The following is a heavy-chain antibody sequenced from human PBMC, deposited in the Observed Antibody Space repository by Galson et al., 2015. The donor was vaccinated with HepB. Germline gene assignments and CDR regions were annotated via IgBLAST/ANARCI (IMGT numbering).Heavy chain of an antibody. J-gene: IGHJ3*02. Sequence: QVQLQESGPGLVKPSQTLSLPCTVSGGSISSGGHYWSWIRQHPGKGLEWIGYIYYSGSTYYNPSLKSRVTISVDTSKNQLSLKLTSVTAADTAVYYCARDGSNDWYQASYAFDIWGQGTMVTVSS. CDR3: ARDGSNDWYQASYAFDI. CDR1: GGSISSGGHY. D-gene: IGHD2-15*01. CDR2: IYYSGST. V-gene: IGHV4-31*03.